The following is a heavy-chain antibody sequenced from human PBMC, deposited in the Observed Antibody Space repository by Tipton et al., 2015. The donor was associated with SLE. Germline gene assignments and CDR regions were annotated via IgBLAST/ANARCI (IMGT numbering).Heavy chain of an antibody. CDR1: GFIFSNYA. D-gene: IGHD2-2*01. Sequence: SLRLSCAASGFIFSNYAMSWVRQAPGEGLEWVSSISSSGPYVYYADSVKGRFTISRDNANNSLYLQMNSLRAEDTGVYFCARGWSSTDYWGQGALVTVSS. CDR3: ARGWSSTDY. V-gene: IGHV3-21*06. CDR2: ISSSGPYV. J-gene: IGHJ4*02.